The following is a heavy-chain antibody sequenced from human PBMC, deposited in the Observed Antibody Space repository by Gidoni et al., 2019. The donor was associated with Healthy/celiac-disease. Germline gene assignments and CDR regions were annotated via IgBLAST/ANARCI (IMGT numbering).Heavy chain of an antibody. Sequence: EVQLVESGGGLVQPGGSLRLSGSASGFTFSSYAMHWVRQAPGKGLEYVSAISSNGGSTYYADSVKGRFTISRDNSKNTLYLQMSSLRAEDTAVYYCVKDYPGAAFDIWGQGTMVTVSS. V-gene: IGHV3-64D*08. CDR2: ISSNGGST. CDR3: VKDYPGAAFDI. J-gene: IGHJ3*02. CDR1: GFTFSSYA.